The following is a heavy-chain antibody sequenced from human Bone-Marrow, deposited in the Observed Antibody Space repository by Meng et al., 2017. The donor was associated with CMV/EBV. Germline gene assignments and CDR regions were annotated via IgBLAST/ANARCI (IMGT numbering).Heavy chain of an antibody. J-gene: IGHJ4*02. CDR2: VTGTGGST. CDR3: AKHHCTRTSCYKHFDN. Sequence: GGSLRLSCAASGFTFSEYGMTWVRQAPGKGLEWVSDVTGTGGSTYYADSVKGRFTISRDNSKSTLFLQLNSLRVEDTAIYYCAKHHCTRTSCYKHFDNWGQGSLVTGSS. V-gene: IGHV3-23*01. D-gene: IGHD2-2*02. CDR1: GFTFSEYG.